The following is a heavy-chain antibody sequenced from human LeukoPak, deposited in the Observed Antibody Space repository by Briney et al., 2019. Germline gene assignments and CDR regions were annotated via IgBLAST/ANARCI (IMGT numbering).Heavy chain of an antibody. Sequence: SETLSLTCAVYGGSFSGYYWSWIRQPPGEGLEWIGEINRSGSTNYNPSLKSRVTISVDTSKNQFSLKLSSVTAADTAVYYCARGRSSSQTTVVTPPRYSDYWGQGTLVTVSS. V-gene: IGHV4-34*01. CDR3: ARGRSSSQTTVVTPPRYSDY. CDR1: GGSFSGYY. CDR2: INRSGST. D-gene: IGHD4-23*01. J-gene: IGHJ4*02.